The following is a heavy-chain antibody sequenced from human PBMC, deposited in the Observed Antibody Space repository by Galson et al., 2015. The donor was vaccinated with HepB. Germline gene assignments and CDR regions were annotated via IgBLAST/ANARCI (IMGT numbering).Heavy chain of an antibody. Sequence: SVKVSCKASGYTFTSYGISWVRQAPGQGLEWMGWISAYNGNTNYAQKLQGRVTMTTDTSTSTAYMEMRSLRSDDTAVYYCASSIELRLGELSYDCWGQGTLVTVSS. J-gene: IGHJ4*02. D-gene: IGHD3-16*02. V-gene: IGHV1-18*01. CDR3: ASSIELRLGELSYDC. CDR2: ISAYNGNT. CDR1: GYTFTSYG.